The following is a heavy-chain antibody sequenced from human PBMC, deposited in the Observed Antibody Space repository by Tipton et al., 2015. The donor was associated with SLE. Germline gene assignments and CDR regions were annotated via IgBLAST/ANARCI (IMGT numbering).Heavy chain of an antibody. Sequence: TLSLTCTVSGGSISSYYWSWIRQPPGKGLEWIGYIYYSGSTNYNPSLKSRVTISVDTSKNQFSLKLRSVTAADTAIYYCARGGYSSGWYGDYFVYCGQGTLVTVSS. CDR1: GGSISSYY. D-gene: IGHD6-19*01. CDR3: ARGGYSSGWYGDYFVY. V-gene: IGHV4-59*01. J-gene: IGHJ4*02. CDR2: IYYSGST.